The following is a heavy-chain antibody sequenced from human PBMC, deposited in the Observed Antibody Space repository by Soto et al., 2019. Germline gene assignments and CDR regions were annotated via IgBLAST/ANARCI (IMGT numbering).Heavy chain of an antibody. CDR2: MNHSGST. Sequence: QVQLQQWGAGLLKPSETLSLTCAVYGGSFSGYYWSWIRQPPGKGVEWFGEMNHSGSTKYNPSLKSRVTISVDTSKNQFSLKLSSVTAADTAVYYCARGATLGYCSSTSCYEPTIWGQGTMVTVSS. V-gene: IGHV4-34*01. CDR1: GGSFSGYY. D-gene: IGHD2-2*01. J-gene: IGHJ3*02. CDR3: ARGATLGYCSSTSCYEPTI.